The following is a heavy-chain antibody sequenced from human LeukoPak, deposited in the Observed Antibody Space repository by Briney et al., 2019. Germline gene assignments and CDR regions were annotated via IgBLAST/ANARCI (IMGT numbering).Heavy chain of an antibody. Sequence: SETLSLTCTVSGGSISTYYWSWIRQPPGKGLECIGYMYYSGSTNYSPSLKSRVTISVDTSKNQFSLKLSSVTAADTAVYYCATRGDYVDYWGQGTLVTVSS. CDR2: MYYSGST. V-gene: IGHV4-59*01. CDR1: GGSISTYY. J-gene: IGHJ4*02. CDR3: ATRGDYVDY.